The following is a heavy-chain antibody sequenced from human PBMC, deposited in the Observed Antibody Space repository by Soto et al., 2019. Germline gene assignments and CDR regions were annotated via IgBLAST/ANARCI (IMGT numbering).Heavy chain of an antibody. V-gene: IGHV4-28*01. J-gene: IGHJ2*01. CDR3: ARKYTSSSGFYFDL. CDR1: GSSITNSNW. CDR2: IYYAGST. Sequence: QVQLQESGPGLVRPSDTLSLPCAVSGSSITNSNWWGWFRQPPGKGLEWIGYIYYAGSTYNNPSLTSRVVMSIATSKNQFSLKLSSVTAVDRAVYYCARKYTSSSGFYFDLWGRGTLVTVSS. D-gene: IGHD6-6*01.